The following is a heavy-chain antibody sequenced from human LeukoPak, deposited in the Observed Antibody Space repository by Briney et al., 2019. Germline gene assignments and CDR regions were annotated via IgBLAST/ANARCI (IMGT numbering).Heavy chain of an antibody. CDR3: ARGPPGYCSGGSCYYYYYYGMDV. J-gene: IGHJ6*02. CDR2: IIPILGIA. D-gene: IGHD2-15*01. Sequence: ASVKVSCTASGGTFSSYAFSWVRQAPGQGLEWMGRIIPILGIANYAQKFQGRVTITADKSTSTAYMELSILRSEDTAVYYCARGPPGYCSGGSCYYYYYYGMDVWGQGTTVTVSS. V-gene: IGHV1-69*04. CDR1: GGTFSSYA.